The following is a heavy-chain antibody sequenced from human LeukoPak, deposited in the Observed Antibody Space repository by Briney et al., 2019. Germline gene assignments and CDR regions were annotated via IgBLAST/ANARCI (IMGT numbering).Heavy chain of an antibody. Sequence: SETLSLTCTVSGGSISSYYWGWIRQPPGRGLEWIGYIYYSGSTNYNPSLKSRVTISVDTSKNQFSLKLSSVTAADTAVYYCARGTSYGSGSYHFDYWGQGTLVTVSS. V-gene: IGHV4-59*01. CDR3: ARGTSYGSGSYHFDY. CDR1: GGSISSYY. J-gene: IGHJ4*02. D-gene: IGHD3-10*01. CDR2: IYYSGST.